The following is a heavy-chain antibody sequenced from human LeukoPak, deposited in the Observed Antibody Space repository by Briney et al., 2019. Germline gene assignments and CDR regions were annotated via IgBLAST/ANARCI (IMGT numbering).Heavy chain of an antibody. Sequence: ASVKDSCKASGYTFIGYYMHGVRQAPGQGLEWMGCINPNSGGTNNLQKFQGRVTMTRDTSISTAYMELSRLRSDDTAVYYCANPDTTDYYGSGSYYNVRNYYYYYCMDVWGQGTTVTVSS. J-gene: IGHJ6*02. CDR3: ANPDTTDYYGSGSYYNVRNYYYYYCMDV. CDR2: INPNSGGT. D-gene: IGHD3-10*01. CDR1: GYTFIGYY. V-gene: IGHV1-2*02.